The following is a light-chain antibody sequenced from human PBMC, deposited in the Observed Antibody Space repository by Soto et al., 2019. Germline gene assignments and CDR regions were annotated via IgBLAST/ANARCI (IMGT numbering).Light chain of an antibody. CDR2: LTS. CDR1: QAVNTR. CDR3: HQRQSWPRT. V-gene: IGKV3-11*01. J-gene: IGKJ1*01. Sequence: EIVLTQSPATLSSLPGDRVTLSCRASQAVNTRLAWYQHKPGQAPRLLIYLTSNRAAGIPARFSGSGSETDFTLTISDVEPEEFAVYYCHQRQSWPRTFGQGTKVDIK.